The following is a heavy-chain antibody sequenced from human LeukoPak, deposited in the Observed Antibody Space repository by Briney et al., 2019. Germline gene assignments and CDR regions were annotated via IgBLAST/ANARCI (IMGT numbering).Heavy chain of an antibody. CDR2: ISGIGGST. CDR1: GFTFSSYA. CDR3: AKDRCSSTSCYSDSNRFDP. V-gene: IGHV3-23*01. Sequence: GGSLRLSCAASGFTFSSYAMSCVRQAPGKGLECVSDISGIGGSTYYADSVKGRFTISRDNSKNTLYLQMNSLRAEDTAVYYCAKDRCSSTSCYSDSNRFDPWGQGTLVTVSS. J-gene: IGHJ5*02. D-gene: IGHD2-2*01.